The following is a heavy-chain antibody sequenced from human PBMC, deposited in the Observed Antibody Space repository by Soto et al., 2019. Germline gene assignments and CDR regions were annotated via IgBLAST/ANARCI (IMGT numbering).Heavy chain of an antibody. J-gene: IGHJ6*02. V-gene: IGHV3-23*01. D-gene: IGHD4-17*01. CDR3: AKGTILYGPHYYGMDV. Sequence: EVQLLESGGGLVQPGGSLRLSCAASGFTFSSYAMTWVRQAPGKGLEWVSAISGSGGTTYYADSVKGRFTISRDNSKNTLYLRMNSLRAEDTAVYYCAKGTILYGPHYYGMDVWGQGTTVTVSS. CDR2: ISGSGGTT. CDR1: GFTFSSYA.